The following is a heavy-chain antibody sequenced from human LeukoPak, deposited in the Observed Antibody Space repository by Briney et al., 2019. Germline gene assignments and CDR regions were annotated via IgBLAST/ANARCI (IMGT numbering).Heavy chain of an antibody. D-gene: IGHD2/OR15-2a*01. J-gene: IGHJ4*02. Sequence: GGSLRLSCAASGFTFSSYGMHWVRQAPGKGLEWVANIKQDGGAKNYVDSVKGRFTISRDNAKNSLYLQMYNLRVEDTAVYYCARERVTTTSFDYWGQGVLVTVSS. V-gene: IGHV3-7*01. CDR2: IKQDGGAK. CDR3: ARERVTTTSFDY. CDR1: GFTFSSYG.